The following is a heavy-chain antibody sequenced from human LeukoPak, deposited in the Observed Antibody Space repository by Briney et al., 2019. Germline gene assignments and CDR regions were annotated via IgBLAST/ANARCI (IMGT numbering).Heavy chain of an antibody. V-gene: IGHV4-34*01. J-gene: IGHJ4*02. CDR2: INHTGGT. CDR3: ARANYGGNPIDY. D-gene: IGHD4-23*01. Sequence: SETLSLTCTVSGGSISSYYWSWIRQPPGKGLEWIGEINHTGGTNYNPSLKSRVTISLDTSKKQFSLKLSSVTAADTAVYYCARANYGGNPIDYWGQGTLVTVSS. CDR1: GGSISSYY.